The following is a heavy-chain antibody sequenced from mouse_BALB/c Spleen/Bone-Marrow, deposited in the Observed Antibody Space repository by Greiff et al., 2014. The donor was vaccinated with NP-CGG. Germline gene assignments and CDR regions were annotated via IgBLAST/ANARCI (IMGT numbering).Heavy chain of an antibody. CDR2: IYPGDGDT. J-gene: IGHJ2*01. Sequence: VHLVESGAELVGPGSSVKISCKASGYAFSSYWMNWVKQRPGQGLEWIGQIYPGDGDTNYNGNFKDKATLTTDKSSTTAYMQLSSLTSEDSAVYFCARGGRLTGYYFDYWGQGTTLTVSS. D-gene: IGHD4-1*01. V-gene: IGHV1-80*01. CDR3: ARGGRLTGYYFDY. CDR1: GYAFSSYW.